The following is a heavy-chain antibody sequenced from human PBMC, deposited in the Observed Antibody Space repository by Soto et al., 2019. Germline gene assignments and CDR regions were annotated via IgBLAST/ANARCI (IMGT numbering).Heavy chain of an antibody. J-gene: IGHJ4*02. V-gene: IGHV1-18*01. CDR2: ISGYNGNT. CDR3: ACYERAYCSGYNCEHYFDD. Sequence: QVQLVQSGAEVKKPGASVKVSCKTSGYTFTTYGVSWVLQAPGLGLEWMGWISGYNGNTNSAPKFQGRVSMNTVTATNTAYMDLRSLRSDDTAVYYCACYERAYCSGYNCEHYFDDWGQGTLVTVSS. CDR1: GYTFTTYG. D-gene: IGHD3-22*01.